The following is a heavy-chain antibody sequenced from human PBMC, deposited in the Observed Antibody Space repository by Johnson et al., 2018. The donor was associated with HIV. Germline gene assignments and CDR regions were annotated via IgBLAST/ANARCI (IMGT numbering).Heavy chain of an antibody. CDR3: AKLRSGSYAVDAFDI. Sequence: QVQLVESGGGLVKPGGSLRLSCAASGFTVSSNYMNWVRQAPGKGLEWVAVISYDGSNKYYADSVKGRFTISRDNSKNTLYLQMNSLRAEDTAVYYCAKLRSGSYAVDAFDIWGQGTMVTVSS. V-gene: IGHV3-30*18. CDR1: GFTVSSNY. J-gene: IGHJ3*02. CDR2: ISYDGSNK. D-gene: IGHD1-26*01.